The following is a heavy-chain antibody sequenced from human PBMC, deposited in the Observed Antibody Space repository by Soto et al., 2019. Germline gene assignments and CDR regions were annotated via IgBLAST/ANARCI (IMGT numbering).Heavy chain of an antibody. CDR2: MNHNSGNT. Sequence: QVQLVQSGAEVKKPGASVKVSCKASGYTFTSYDINWVRQATGQGLEWMGWMNHNSGNTGYAQKFQGRVTMTRNTSISTAYMELSSLRSKDTAVYYCARVARYFDWLTYYYYYSYMDVWGKGTTVTVSS. V-gene: IGHV1-8*01. J-gene: IGHJ6*03. CDR3: ARVARYFDWLTYYYYYSYMDV. CDR1: GYTFTSYD. D-gene: IGHD3-9*01.